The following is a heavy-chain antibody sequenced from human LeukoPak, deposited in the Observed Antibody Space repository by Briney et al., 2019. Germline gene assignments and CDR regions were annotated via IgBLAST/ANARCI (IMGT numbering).Heavy chain of an antibody. CDR3: ARVWDDFFFDF. Sequence: PSETLSRTCSVSGASISTSGYYWSWFRQHPGKSLEWIGYIYYIGSTYYSPSLESRVTISVDTSTDQFSLIVASVTAADTAVYYCARVWDDFFFDFWGQGTLVTVSS. V-gene: IGHV4-31*03. J-gene: IGHJ4*02. D-gene: IGHD3-3*01. CDR2: IYYIGST. CDR1: GASISTSGYY.